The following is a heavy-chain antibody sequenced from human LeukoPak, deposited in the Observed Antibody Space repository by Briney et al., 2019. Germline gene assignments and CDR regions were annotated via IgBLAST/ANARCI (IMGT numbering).Heavy chain of an antibody. CDR1: GFTFSSYG. D-gene: IGHD3-16*01. CDR2: ISYDGSNK. Sequence: GRSLRLSCAASGFTFSSYGMHWVRQAPGKGLEWVAVISYDGSNKYYADSVKGRFTISRDNSKNTLYLQMNSLRAEDTAVYYCARDGTPHQITLFSHYFDSWGQGTLVTVSS. J-gene: IGHJ4*02. V-gene: IGHV3-30*03. CDR3: ARDGTPHQITLFSHYFDS.